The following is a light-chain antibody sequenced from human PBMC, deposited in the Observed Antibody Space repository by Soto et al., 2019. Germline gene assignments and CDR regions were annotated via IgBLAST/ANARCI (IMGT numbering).Light chain of an antibody. CDR3: HQYFRSPLT. J-gene: IGKJ4*01. CDR1: QGVFSNSKDRNH. CDR2: WAT. Sequence: DIVMTQSPDSLALSLGEGATINCKSNQGVFSNSKDRNHLSWYQQKPGQPPKLLIYWATTRESGVPDRFSGSGSGTDFTLTVSGLQAEDVAIYYCHQYFRSPLTFGGGTKVDIK. V-gene: IGKV4-1*01.